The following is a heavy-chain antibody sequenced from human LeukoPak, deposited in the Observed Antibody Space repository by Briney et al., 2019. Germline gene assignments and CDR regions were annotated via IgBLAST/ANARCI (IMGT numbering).Heavy chain of an antibody. Sequence: PSETLSLTCTVSGGSISSSSYYWGWIRQPPGTGLEWIGSIYYSGSTYYNPSLKSRVTISVDTSKNQFSLKLSSVTAADTAVYYCARHARKTTVDYWGQGTLVTVSS. J-gene: IGHJ4*02. D-gene: IGHD4-17*01. CDR3: ARHARKTTVDY. CDR1: GGSISSSSYY. CDR2: IYYSGST. V-gene: IGHV4-39*01.